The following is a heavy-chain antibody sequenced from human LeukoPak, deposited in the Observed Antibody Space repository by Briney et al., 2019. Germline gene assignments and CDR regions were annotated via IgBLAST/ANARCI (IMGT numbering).Heavy chain of an antibody. CDR2: ISAYNGNT. CDR1: GYTFTGYY. V-gene: IGHV1-18*04. D-gene: IGHD1-26*01. Sequence: EASVKVSCKASGYTFTGYYMHWVRQAPGQGLEWMGWISAYNGNTNYAQKLQGRVTMTTDTSTSTAYMELRSLRSDDTAVYYCARDPSRIVGPTAWFDPWGQGTLVTVSS. CDR3: ARDPSRIVGPTAWFDP. J-gene: IGHJ5*02.